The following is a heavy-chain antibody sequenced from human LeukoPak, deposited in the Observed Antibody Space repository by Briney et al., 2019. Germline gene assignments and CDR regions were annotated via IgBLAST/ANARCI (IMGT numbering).Heavy chain of an antibody. D-gene: IGHD5-18*01. CDR2: IYSGST. J-gene: IGHJ4*02. Sequence: AETLSLTCTVSGGSVSSGSYFWSWIQQPPGKGLEWIGFIYSGSTNYNPSPKSRVTISLDASKNQFSLKLNSVTAADTAVYYCARDRSYGYFDYWGQGTLVTVSS. CDR1: GGSVSSGSYF. CDR3: ARDRSYGYFDY. V-gene: IGHV4-61*01.